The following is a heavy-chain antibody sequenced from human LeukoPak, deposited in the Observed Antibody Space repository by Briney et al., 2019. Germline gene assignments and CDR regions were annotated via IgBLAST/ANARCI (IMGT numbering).Heavy chain of an antibody. Sequence: PVGSLRLSCIGSEFTFNKNWMNWVRQAPGQGLEWVANINQDGADTDYVDSVKGRFTISRDNAKSSFYMQMSSPRFEDSGVYYCVRAGLRLGVGAAHFDYWGEGTLVSASS. CDR1: EFTFNKNW. V-gene: IGHV3-7*01. J-gene: IGHJ4*02. CDR2: INQDGADT. CDR3: VRAGLRLGVGAAHFDY. D-gene: IGHD2-15*01.